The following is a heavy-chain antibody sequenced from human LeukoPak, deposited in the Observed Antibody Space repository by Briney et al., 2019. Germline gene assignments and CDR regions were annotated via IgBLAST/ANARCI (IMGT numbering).Heavy chain of an antibody. D-gene: IGHD6-19*01. V-gene: IGHV4-39*07. CDR2: VDYSGGT. J-gene: IGHJ4*02. CDR3: AGERGEEYSSGWYKTNYFDN. CDR1: GDSFSSVTDY. Sequence: SETLSLTCTVSGDSFSSVTDYWAWIRQPPGKGLEWIASVDYSGGTYYNPSLESRVAISADMSKNQFSLKLTSVTGADTAVYYCAGERGEEYSSGWYKTNYFDNWGQGIRVTVSS.